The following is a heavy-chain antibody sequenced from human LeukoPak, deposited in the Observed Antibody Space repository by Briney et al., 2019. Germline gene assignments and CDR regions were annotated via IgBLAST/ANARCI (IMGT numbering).Heavy chain of an antibody. D-gene: IGHD6-19*01. CDR2: ISGSGGST. Sequence: GGSLRLSCAASGFTFSSYAMSWVRQAPGKGLEWVSAISGSGGSTYYADSVKGRFTISRDNSKNTLYLQMNCLRAEDTAVYYCAKGASSGWYTPSDYFQHWGQGTLVTVSS. V-gene: IGHV3-23*01. J-gene: IGHJ1*01. CDR1: GFTFSSYA. CDR3: AKGASSGWYTPSDYFQH.